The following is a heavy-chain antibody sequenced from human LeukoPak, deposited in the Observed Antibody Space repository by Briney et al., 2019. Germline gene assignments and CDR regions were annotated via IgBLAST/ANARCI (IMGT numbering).Heavy chain of an antibody. Sequence: GRSLRLSCAASGFSFSSYGMHWVRQAPGKGLEWVAVIWYDGTNKYYADSVKGRFTISRDNSKNTLYLQMNSLRAEDTAVYYCARDLSTNCYASDYWGQGTLVTVSS. D-gene: IGHD2-2*01. J-gene: IGHJ4*02. V-gene: IGHV3-33*01. CDR3: ARDLSTNCYASDY. CDR1: GFSFSSYG. CDR2: IWYDGTNK.